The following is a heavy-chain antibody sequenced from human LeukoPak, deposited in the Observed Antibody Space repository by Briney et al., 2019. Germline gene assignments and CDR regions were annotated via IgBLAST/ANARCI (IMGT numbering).Heavy chain of an antibody. CDR1: GFMFSSYS. CDR3: ARDPNALDF. CDR2: ITGSSSRT. V-gene: IGHV3-48*01. J-gene: IGHJ4*02. Sequence: GGSLRLSCAASGFMFSSYSMNCVRQAPGKGLEWVSYITGSSSRTHYADSVKGRFTISRDNAQNSLYLQMISLRAEDTAVYYCARDPNALDFWGQGALVTVSS.